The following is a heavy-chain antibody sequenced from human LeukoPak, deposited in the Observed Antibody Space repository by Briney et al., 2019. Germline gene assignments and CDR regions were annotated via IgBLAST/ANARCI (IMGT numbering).Heavy chain of an antibody. CDR1: GFTFSSYA. V-gene: IGHV3-23*01. CDR2: ISSSSSYI. Sequence: GGSLRLSCAASGFTFSSYAMSWVRQAPGKGLEWVSSISSSSSYIYYADSVKGRFTISRDNSKNMLYLQMNSLRAEDTAVYYCAKKVLTVTTWYFDYWGQGTLVTVSS. CDR3: AKKVLTVTTWYFDY. J-gene: IGHJ4*02. D-gene: IGHD4-17*01.